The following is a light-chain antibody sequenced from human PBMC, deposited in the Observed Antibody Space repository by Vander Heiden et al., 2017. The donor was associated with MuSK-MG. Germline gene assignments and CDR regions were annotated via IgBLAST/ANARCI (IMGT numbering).Light chain of an antibody. V-gene: IGLV2-8*01. J-gene: IGLJ2*01. CDR3: SSYAASNNVV. CDR2: EVT. Sequence: SALTQPPSASASPGQSVTISCTGSGSDFGGYNFASWHQQHPGNAPKLIVYEVTKRPSGVPARFSGSKSGNTASLTVSGLQAEDEADYYCSSYAASNNVVFGGGTKLTVL. CDR1: GSDFGGYNF.